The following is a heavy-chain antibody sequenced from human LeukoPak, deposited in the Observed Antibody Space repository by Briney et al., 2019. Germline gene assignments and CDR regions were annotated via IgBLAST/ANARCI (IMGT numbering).Heavy chain of an antibody. V-gene: IGHV3-7*03. CDR3: ARAGIAAAGLLHY. J-gene: IGHJ4*02. CDR2: VNRDGSET. Sequence: GGSLRLSCAASGFTLSNHWMTWVRQVPGRGPEWVANVNRDGSETYYLDSVKGRFTISRDNAKNSLYLQMNSLRAEDTAVYYCARAGIAAAGLLHYWGQGTLVTVSS. CDR1: GFTLSNHW. D-gene: IGHD6-13*01.